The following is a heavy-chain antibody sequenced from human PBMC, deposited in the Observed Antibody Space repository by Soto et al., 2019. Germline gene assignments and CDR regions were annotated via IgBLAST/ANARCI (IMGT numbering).Heavy chain of an antibody. Sequence: ASVKVSCKASGYTFTSYAMHRVRQAPGQRLEWMGWINAGNGNTKYSQKFQGRVTITRDTSASTAYMELSSLRSEDTAVYYCARDLVGGMYFDYWGQGTLVTVS. CDR3: ARDLVGGMYFDY. CDR2: INAGNGNT. V-gene: IGHV1-3*01. D-gene: IGHD1-26*01. CDR1: GYTFTSYA. J-gene: IGHJ4*02.